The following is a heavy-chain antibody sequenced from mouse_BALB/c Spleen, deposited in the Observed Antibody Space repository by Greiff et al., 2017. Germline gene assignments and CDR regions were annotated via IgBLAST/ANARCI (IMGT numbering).Heavy chain of an antibody. V-gene: IGHV1S56*01. Sequence: VKLQESGPELVKPGASVRISCKASGYTFTSYYIHWVKQRPGQGLEWIGWIYPGNVNTKYNEKFKGKATLTADKSSSTAYMQLSSLTSEDSAVYYCARRPTTAVGGAMDYWGQGTSVTVSS. D-gene: IGHD1-1*01. CDR2: IYPGNVNT. J-gene: IGHJ4*01. CDR3: ARRPTTAVGGAMDY. CDR1: GYTFTSYY.